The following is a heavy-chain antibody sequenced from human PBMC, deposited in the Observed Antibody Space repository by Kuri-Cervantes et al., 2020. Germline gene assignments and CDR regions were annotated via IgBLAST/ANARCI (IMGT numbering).Heavy chain of an antibody. Sequence: GESLKISCAASGLTFKNYGMHWVRQAPGKGLEWVTFIWYDGSNKYYIDSVRGRFTASRDNSKNTLYLQMNSLRVEDTAVYYCARAPPDSSSWYQPSYYYYGMDVWGQGTTVTVSS. D-gene: IGHD6-13*01. CDR2: IWYDGSNK. V-gene: IGHV3-33*01. CDR3: ARAPPDSSSWYQPSYYYYGMDV. J-gene: IGHJ6*02. CDR1: GLTFKNYG.